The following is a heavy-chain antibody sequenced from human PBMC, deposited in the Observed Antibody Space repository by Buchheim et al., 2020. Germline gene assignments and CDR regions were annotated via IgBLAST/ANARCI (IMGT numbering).Heavy chain of an antibody. V-gene: IGHV3-11*06. CDR1: GFTFSDYY. CDR2: ISSSSSFYT. J-gene: IGHJ4*02. Sequence: QVQLVESGGGLVKPGGSLRLPCAASGFTFSDYYMIWMRQAPGKGLEWVSYISSSSSFYTKYADSVKGRFTMSRDNAKNSLYLQMNSLRAEDTAVYYCARVKGSYAFDYWGQGTL. CDR3: ARVKGSYAFDY.